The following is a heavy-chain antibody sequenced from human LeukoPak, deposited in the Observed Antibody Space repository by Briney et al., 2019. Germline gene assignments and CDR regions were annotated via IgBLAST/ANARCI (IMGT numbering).Heavy chain of an antibody. Sequence: SETLSLTCTVSGGSISSYYWSWIRQPPGKGLEWIGYIYYSGSTNYNPSLKSRVIISVDTPKNQFSLKLSSVTAADTAVYYCARDAAAGTLGAFDIWGQGTMVTVSS. CDR1: GGSISSYY. V-gene: IGHV4-59*01. D-gene: IGHD6-13*01. J-gene: IGHJ3*02. CDR3: ARDAAAGTLGAFDI. CDR2: IYYSGST.